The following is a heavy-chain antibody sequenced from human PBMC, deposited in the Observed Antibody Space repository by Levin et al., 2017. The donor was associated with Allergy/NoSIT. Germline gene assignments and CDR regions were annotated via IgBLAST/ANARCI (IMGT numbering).Heavy chain of an antibody. J-gene: IGHJ4*02. Sequence: PGESLKISCAASGFTISSYAMSWVRQAPGKGLEWVSSISGSDSSTYYADSVKGRFTVSRDSSKSTLYLQMNSLRAEDTAVYYCAGQPGTLMGYWGQGTLVTVSS. CDR1: GFTISSYA. CDR3: AGQPGTLMGY. V-gene: IGHV3-23*01. D-gene: IGHD2-2*01. CDR2: ISGSDSST.